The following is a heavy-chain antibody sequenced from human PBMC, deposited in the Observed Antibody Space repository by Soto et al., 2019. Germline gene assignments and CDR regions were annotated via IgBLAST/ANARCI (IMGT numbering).Heavy chain of an antibody. CDR2: INAGNGNT. CDR1: GYTFTSYA. V-gene: IGHV1-3*05. Sequence: QVQLVQSGAEEKKPGASVKVSCKASGYTFTSYAMHWVRQAPGQRLEWMGWINAGNGNTKYSQKFQGRVTITRDTAASTADMELSSLRSEDTAVYYCARSIVVVTAPDYCGQGALVTVSS. D-gene: IGHD2-21*02. J-gene: IGHJ4*02. CDR3: ARSIVVVTAPDY.